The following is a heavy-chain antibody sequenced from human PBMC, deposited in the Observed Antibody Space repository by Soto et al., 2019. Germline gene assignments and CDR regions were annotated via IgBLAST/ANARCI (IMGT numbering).Heavy chain of an antibody. J-gene: IGHJ6*02. V-gene: IGHV4-61*08. CDR3: ARENCSGGSCYSGPRGYYYYGMDV. D-gene: IGHD2-15*01. CDR2: IYYSGST. CDR1: GGSISSGGYS. Sequence: SETLSLTCAVSGGSISSGGYSWNWIRQHPGKGLEWIGYIYYSGSTNYNPSLKSRVTISVDTSKNQFSLKLSSVTAADTAMYYCARENCSGGSCYSGPRGYYYYGMDVWGQGTTVTVSS.